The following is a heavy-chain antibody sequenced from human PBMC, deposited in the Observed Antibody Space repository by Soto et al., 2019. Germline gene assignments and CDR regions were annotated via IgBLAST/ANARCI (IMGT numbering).Heavy chain of an antibody. CDR3: ARDGDGYKSDY. D-gene: IGHD5-12*01. CDR1: GFTFSSYG. Sequence: QVQLVESGGGVVQPGRSLRLSCAASGFTFSSYGMHWVRQAPGKGLEWVAVIWYDGSNKYYADSVKGRFTISRDNSKNTLYLQMNSLRAEDTAVYYCARDGDGYKSDYWGQGTLVTVSS. J-gene: IGHJ4*02. CDR2: IWYDGSNK. V-gene: IGHV3-33*01.